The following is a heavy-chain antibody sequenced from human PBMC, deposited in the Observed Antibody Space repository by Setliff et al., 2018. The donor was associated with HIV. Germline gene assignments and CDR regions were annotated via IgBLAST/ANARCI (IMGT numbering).Heavy chain of an antibody. J-gene: IGHJ4*02. D-gene: IGHD5-12*01. CDR1: GGSISTYF. CDR3: ARQPLYNDYDWRSYYFDY. Sequence: SETLSLTCTVSGGSISTYFWSWVRQTPGKGLEWIGYIYYTGGTSYNPSFRSRVTISVDTSKNQFSLMLDSVTAADTAVYYCARQPLYNDYDWRSYYFDYWGQGSLVTVSS. CDR2: IYYTGGT. V-gene: IGHV4-59*01.